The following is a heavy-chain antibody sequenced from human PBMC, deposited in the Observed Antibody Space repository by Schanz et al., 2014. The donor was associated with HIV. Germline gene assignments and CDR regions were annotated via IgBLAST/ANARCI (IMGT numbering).Heavy chain of an antibody. Sequence: EVQLLESGGGLVQPGGSLRLSCTASGLPFSTYAMSWVRQAPGKGLEWLAGVSRRGANTYYADSVKGRFTISRDNSENTLFLQVNSLRAEDTAVYYCARDFSGWTEFDYWGQGTLVTVSS. CDR1: GLPFSTYA. CDR3: ARDFSGWTEFDY. J-gene: IGHJ4*02. CDR2: VSRRGANT. V-gene: IGHV3-23*01. D-gene: IGHD6-19*01.